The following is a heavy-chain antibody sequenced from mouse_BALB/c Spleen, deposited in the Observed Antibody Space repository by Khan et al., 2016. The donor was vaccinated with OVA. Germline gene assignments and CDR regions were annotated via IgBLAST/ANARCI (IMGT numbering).Heavy chain of an antibody. Sequence: VQLQQSGAELARPGASVKMSCKASGYTFTSYTIHWIKLRPGQGLEWIGYINPSNGYTNYNQKFKDKATLTADKSSTTAYMQLSSLTSDDSAVYYCGRDGAYYRNDGWFAYWGQGTLVTVSA. CDR3: GRDGAYYRNDGWFAY. D-gene: IGHD2-14*01. V-gene: IGHV1-4*01. J-gene: IGHJ3*01. CDR1: GYTFTSYT. CDR2: INPSNGYT.